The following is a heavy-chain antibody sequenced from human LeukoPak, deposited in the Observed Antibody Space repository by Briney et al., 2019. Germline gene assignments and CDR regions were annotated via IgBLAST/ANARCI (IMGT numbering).Heavy chain of an antibody. D-gene: IGHD5-12*01. Sequence: GGSLRLSCAASGFTFSSYAMSWVRQAPGKGLEWVSAISGSGGSTYYADSVKGRSTISRDNSKNTLYLQMNSLRAEDTAVYYCAKGDSGPPRGFGYFGYWGQGTLVTVSS. CDR1: GFTFSSYA. CDR2: ISGSGGST. J-gene: IGHJ4*02. CDR3: AKGDSGPPRGFGYFGY. V-gene: IGHV3-23*01.